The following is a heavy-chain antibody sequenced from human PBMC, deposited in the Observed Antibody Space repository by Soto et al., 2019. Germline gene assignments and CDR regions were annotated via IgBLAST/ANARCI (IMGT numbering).Heavy chain of an antibody. Sequence: PSETLSLTCTVSGGSISSSSYYWGWIRQPPGKGLEWIGGIYYSGSTYYNPSLKSRVTISIDTSKNQFSLKLSSVTAADTAVYYCARTPYYYDSSGYLTPDFDYWGQGTLVTVSS. CDR1: GGSISSSSYY. CDR2: IYYSGST. CDR3: ARTPYYYDSSGYLTPDFDY. J-gene: IGHJ4*02. V-gene: IGHV4-39*07. D-gene: IGHD3-22*01.